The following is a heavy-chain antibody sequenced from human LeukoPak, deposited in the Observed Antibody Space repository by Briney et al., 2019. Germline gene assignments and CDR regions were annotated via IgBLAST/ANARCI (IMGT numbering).Heavy chain of an antibody. D-gene: IGHD6-13*01. CDR1: GFTFSSYA. CDR3: AKGYSSSWYRDAFDI. Sequence: PGGSLRLSCAASGFTFSSYAMSWVRQAPGKGLEWVSAISGSGGSTYYADSVKGRFTISRDNSKNTLYLQMNSLRAEDTAVYYRAKGYSSSWYRDAFDIWGQGTMVTVSS. CDR2: ISGSGGST. J-gene: IGHJ3*02. V-gene: IGHV3-23*01.